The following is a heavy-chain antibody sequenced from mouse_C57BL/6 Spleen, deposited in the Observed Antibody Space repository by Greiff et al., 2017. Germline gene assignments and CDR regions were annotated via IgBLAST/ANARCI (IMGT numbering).Heavy chain of an antibody. CDR2: IWGDGST. Sequence: QVQLQQSGPGLVAPSQSLSITCTVSGFSLTSSGVSWVRQPPGKGLEWLGVIWGDGSTNYHSALIPRLSISKDNSKCQVFLTLNSLQTDDTATCYCASLYECYYNYWGQGTTPTVSS. J-gene: IGHJ2*01. D-gene: IGHD2-3*01. V-gene: IGHV2-3*01. CDR3: ASLYECYYNY. CDR1: GFSLTSSG.